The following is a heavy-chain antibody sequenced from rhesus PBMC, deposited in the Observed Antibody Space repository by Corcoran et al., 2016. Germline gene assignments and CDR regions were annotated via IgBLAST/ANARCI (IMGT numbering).Heavy chain of an antibody. CDR3: ARELNTVTHFDY. CDR2: IYGSGGST. CDR1: GGSIRRRNW. D-gene: IGHD4-23*01. Sequence: QVQLQESGPAVVKPSETLSLPCAGSGGSIRRRNWWGWVRPSPRKGLEWIGGIYGSGGSTEYNPSLKSRVTISKDTSKNQFSLKLSSVTAADTAVYYCARELNTVTHFDYWGQGVLVTVSS. J-gene: IGHJ4*01. V-gene: IGHV4-93*01.